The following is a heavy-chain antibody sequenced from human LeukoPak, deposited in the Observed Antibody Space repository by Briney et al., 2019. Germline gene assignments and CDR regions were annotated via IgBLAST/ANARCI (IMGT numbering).Heavy chain of an antibody. D-gene: IGHD1-1*01. V-gene: IGHV1-3*01. Sequence: GASVKVSCKASGYTFTSYAVHWVRQAPGQRLEWMGWINAGNGNTKYLQKFQGRVTITRDTSASTAYMELSRLRSDDTAVYYCAREETGTTRLIYYYYYGMDVWGQGTTVTVSS. CDR2: INAGNGNT. CDR1: GYTFTSYA. J-gene: IGHJ6*02. CDR3: AREETGTTRLIYYYYYGMDV.